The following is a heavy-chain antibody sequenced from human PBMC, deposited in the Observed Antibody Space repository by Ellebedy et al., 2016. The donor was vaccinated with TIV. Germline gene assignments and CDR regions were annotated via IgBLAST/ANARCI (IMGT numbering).Heavy chain of an antibody. J-gene: IGHJ4*02. CDR3: TADRKLTALFDS. Sequence: PGGSLRLSCAASESAFRNAWMSWVRQAPGKGLGWVARIKRNSDDGPTQYAAAVKGRFTISRDDSENTLYFQMYSLKTEDTAVYYCTADRKLTALFDSWGQGTLVTVSS. CDR2: IKRNSDDGPT. D-gene: IGHD2-21*02. V-gene: IGHV3-15*01. CDR1: ESAFRNAW.